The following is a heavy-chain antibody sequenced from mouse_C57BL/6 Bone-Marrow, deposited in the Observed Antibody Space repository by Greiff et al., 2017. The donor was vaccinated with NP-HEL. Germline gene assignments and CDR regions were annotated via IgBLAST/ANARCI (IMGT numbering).Heavy chain of an antibody. J-gene: IGHJ2*01. CDR1: GYTFTSYG. V-gene: IGHV1-81*01. Sequence: QVQLQQSGAELARPGASVKLSCKASGYTFTSYGISWVKQRTGQGLEWIGEIYPRSGNTYYNEKFKGKATLTADKSSSTAYMELRSLTSEDSAVYFCAGYDYLDDWGQGTTLTVSS. CDR3: AGYDYLDD. D-gene: IGHD2-3*01. CDR2: IYPRSGNT.